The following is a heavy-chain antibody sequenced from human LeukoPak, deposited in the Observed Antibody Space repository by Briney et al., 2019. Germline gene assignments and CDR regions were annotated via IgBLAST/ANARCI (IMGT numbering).Heavy chain of an antibody. D-gene: IGHD5-12*01. CDR3: GGTGRGYSGYDTNYYYFYGMDV. V-gene: IGHV1-69*13. CDR1: GYTFTSYA. Sequence: SVKVSCKASGYTFTSYAMNWVRQAPGQGLEWMGGIIPIFGTANYAQKFQGRVTITADESTRTTYMDLSSLRSDDTAVYYCGGTGRGYSGYDTNYYYFYGMDVWGQGTTVTVSS. CDR2: IIPIFGTA. J-gene: IGHJ6*02.